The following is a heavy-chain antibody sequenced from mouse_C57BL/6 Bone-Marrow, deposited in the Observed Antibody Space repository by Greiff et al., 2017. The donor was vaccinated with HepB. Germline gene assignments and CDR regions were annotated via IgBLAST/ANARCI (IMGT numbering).Heavy chain of an antibody. D-gene: IGHD2-1*01. CDR3: ARRENGNYYWYFDV. J-gene: IGHJ1*03. CDR1: GYTFTSYG. V-gene: IGHV1-81*01. Sequence: VKLMESGAELARPGASVKLSCKASGYTFTSYGISWVKQRTGQGLEWIGEIYPRSGNTYYNEKFKGKATLTADKSSSTAYMELRSLTSEDSAVYFCARRENGNYYWYFDVWGTGTTVTVSS. CDR2: IYPRSGNT.